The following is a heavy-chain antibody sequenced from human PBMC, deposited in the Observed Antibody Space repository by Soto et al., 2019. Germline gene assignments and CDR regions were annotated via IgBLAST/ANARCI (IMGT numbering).Heavy chain of an antibody. J-gene: IGHJ4*02. D-gene: IGHD2-15*01. CDR1: GFTFRSYA. Sequence: GGSLRLSCAASGFTFRSYAMSWVRQAPGKGLEWVSSTSGSGNSTYYVDSVKGRFTISRDNSKNTLYLQMNSLRAEDTAVYYCAKTAFQLVVAATPSFDYWGRGTLVTVSS. CDR2: TSGSGNST. CDR3: AKTAFQLVVAATPSFDY. V-gene: IGHV3-23*01.